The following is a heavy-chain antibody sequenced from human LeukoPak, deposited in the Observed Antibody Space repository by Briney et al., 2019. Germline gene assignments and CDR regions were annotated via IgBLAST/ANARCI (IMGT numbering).Heavy chain of an antibody. Sequence: SETLSLTCTVSGGSISSSYWSWIRQPPGKGLEWVGYIYYSGSTNYNPSLKSRVTISVDTSKNQFSLKLSSVTAADTAVYYCARAPRRTTVTEFDYWGQGTLVTVSS. CDR1: GGSISSSY. V-gene: IGHV4-59*01. CDR2: IYYSGST. CDR3: ARAPRRTTVTEFDY. D-gene: IGHD4-17*01. J-gene: IGHJ4*02.